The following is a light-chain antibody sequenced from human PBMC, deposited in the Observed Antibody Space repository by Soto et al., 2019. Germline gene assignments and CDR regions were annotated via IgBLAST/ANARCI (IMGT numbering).Light chain of an antibody. CDR3: QQRSKWTLT. CDR1: QSLSSD. CDR2: DAS. J-gene: IGKJ4*01. V-gene: IGKV3-11*01. Sequence: EIVLTQSPDTLSLSPGERATLSCRASQSLSSDLAWYQQKPGQAPRLLIYDASNRATVIPARFSGSESGTDFTLTISSLEPDDFAVYYCQQRSKWTLTFVGGTKVEIK.